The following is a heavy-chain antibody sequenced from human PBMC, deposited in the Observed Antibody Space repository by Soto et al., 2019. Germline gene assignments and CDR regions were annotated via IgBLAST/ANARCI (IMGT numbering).Heavy chain of an antibody. D-gene: IGHD2-15*01. V-gene: IGHV3-9*03. CDR3: ARGGSYYYYHHGMAV. CDR2: ISWNSGSI. J-gene: IGHJ6*02. CDR1: GFTFDDYA. Sequence: LRLSCAASGFTFDDYAMHWVRQAPGKGLEWVSGISWNSGSIGYADSVKGRFTISRDNAKNTLYLQMNSLRAEDMALYYCARGGSYYYYHHGMAVWGQGTTVTVSS.